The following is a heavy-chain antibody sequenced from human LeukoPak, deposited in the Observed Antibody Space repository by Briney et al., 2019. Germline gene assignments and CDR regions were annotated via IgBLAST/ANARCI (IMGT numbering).Heavy chain of an antibody. CDR2: IIPIFGTA. D-gene: IGHD3-10*01. J-gene: IGHJ6*03. V-gene: IGHV1-69*05. CDR3: ARSDGSGSYYAHRTNYYYYYMDV. Sequence: GASVKVSCKASGYTFTSYDINWVRQATGQGLEWMGGIIPIFGTANYAQKFQGRVTITTDESTSTAYMELSSLRSEDTAVYYCARSDGSGSYYAHRTNYYYYYMDVWGKGTTVTVSS. CDR1: GYTFTSYD.